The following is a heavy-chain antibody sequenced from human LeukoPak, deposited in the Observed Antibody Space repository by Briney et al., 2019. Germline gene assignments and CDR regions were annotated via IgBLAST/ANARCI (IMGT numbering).Heavy chain of an antibody. V-gene: IGHV4-39*07. CDR3: AREIRYSSSWYTNYYMDV. J-gene: IGHJ6*03. CDR1: GGSISRSRDY. Sequence: PSETLSLTCTVSGGSISRSRDYWGWIRQPPGKGLEWIGSIYYSGSTYYNPSLKSRVTISVDTSKNQFSLKLSSVTAADTAVYYCAREIRYSSSWYTNYYMDVWGKGTTVTVSS. CDR2: IYYSGST. D-gene: IGHD6-13*01.